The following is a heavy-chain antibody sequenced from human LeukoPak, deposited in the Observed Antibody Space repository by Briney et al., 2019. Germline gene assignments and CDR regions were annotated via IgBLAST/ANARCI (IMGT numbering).Heavy chain of an antibody. D-gene: IGHD5-18*01. J-gene: IGHJ4*02. CDR2: IIPIFGTA. Sequence: ASVKVSCKASGGTFSSYAISWARQAPGQGLEWMGGIIPIFGTANYAQKFQGRVTITTDESTSTAYMELSSLRSEDTAVYYCASGYSYGPYYFDYWGQGTLVTVSS. CDR3: ASGYSYGPYYFDY. CDR1: GGTFSSYA. V-gene: IGHV1-69*05.